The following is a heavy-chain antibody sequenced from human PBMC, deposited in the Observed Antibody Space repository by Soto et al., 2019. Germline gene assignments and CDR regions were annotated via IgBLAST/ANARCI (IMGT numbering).Heavy chain of an antibody. CDR2: ISYDGSNK. CDR3: ARGLAVAGLDV. CDR1: GFTFSSYA. D-gene: IGHD6-19*01. J-gene: IGHJ6*02. V-gene: IGHV3-30-3*01. Sequence: QVQLVESGGGVVQPGRSLRLSCAASGFTFSSYAMHWVRQAPVKGLEWVAVISYDGSNKYYADSVKGRFTISRDNSKNTLYLQMNGLRAEDTAVYYWARGLAVAGLDVWGQGTTVTVSS.